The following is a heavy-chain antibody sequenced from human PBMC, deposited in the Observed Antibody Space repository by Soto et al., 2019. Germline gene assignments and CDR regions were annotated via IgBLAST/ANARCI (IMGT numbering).Heavy chain of an antibody. J-gene: IGHJ4*02. D-gene: IGHD3-22*01. V-gene: IGHV3-23*01. CDR3: ANLLTYYYDSADY. Sequence: PGGSLRISCAASGFHFSSYAMSLVRPAPGKGLEWVSAISGSGGSTYYADSGKGRFTISRDNSKNTLYLQMNSLRAEDTAVYYCANLLTYYYDSADYWGQGTLVTVSS. CDR1: GFHFSSYA. CDR2: ISGSGGST.